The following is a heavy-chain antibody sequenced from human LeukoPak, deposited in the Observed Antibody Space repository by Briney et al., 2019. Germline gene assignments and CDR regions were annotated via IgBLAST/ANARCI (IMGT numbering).Heavy chain of an antibody. CDR1: GFTFSSYA. CDR2: ISGSGGST. V-gene: IGHV3-23*01. CDR3: AKALEVVGPSYYYYGMDG. D-gene: IGHD2-15*01. Sequence: PGASLRLSCAASGFTFSSYAMSWVRQAPGKGLEWVSAISGSGGSTYYADSVKGRFTISRDNSKNTLYLQMNSLRAEDTAVYYCAKALEVVGPSYYYYGMDGLGQGTTVTDSS. J-gene: IGHJ6*02.